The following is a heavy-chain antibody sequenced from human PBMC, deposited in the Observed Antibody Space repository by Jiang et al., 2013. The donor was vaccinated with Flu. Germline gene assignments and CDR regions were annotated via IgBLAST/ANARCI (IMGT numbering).Heavy chain of an antibody. D-gene: IGHD3-10*01. CDR2: IGGRGGST. V-gene: IGHV3-23*01. J-gene: IGHJ4*02. CDR1: GFTFSNYA. Sequence: RLSCAASGFTFSNYAVTWVRQAPGKGLEWVSVIGGRGGSTYYADSVKGRFTISRDNSKNTPYLQMNSLRAEDSAIYYCARSGGVYYGSGLDYWGQGTPGHRLL. CDR3: ARSGGVYYGSGLDY.